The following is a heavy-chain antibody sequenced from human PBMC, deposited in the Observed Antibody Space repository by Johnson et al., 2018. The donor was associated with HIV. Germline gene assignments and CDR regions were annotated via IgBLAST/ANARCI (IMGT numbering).Heavy chain of an antibody. V-gene: IGHV3-20*04. CDR1: GFTFDDYG. J-gene: IGHJ3*01. Sequence: VQLVESGGGVVRPGGSLRLSCAASGFTFDDYGMSWVRQAPGKGLEWVSGINWNGGSTGYADSVKGRFTISRDSAKNSLYLQMNSLTADDTAVYYCTRGGGAYCGGDCLRTFDVWGQGTMVTASS. CDR3: TRGGGAYCGGDCLRTFDV. D-gene: IGHD2-21*02. CDR2: INWNGGST.